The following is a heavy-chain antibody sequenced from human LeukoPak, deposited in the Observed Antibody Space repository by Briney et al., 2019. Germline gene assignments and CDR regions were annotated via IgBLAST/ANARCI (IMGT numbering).Heavy chain of an antibody. CDR1: GGSISSGGYY. CDR3: ARGDIVVLPAGIPHNWFDP. CDR2: IYYSGST. V-gene: IGHV4-31*03. J-gene: IGHJ5*02. D-gene: IGHD2-2*02. Sequence: PSETLSLTCTVSGGSISSGGYYWSWIRQHPGKGLEWIGYIYYSGSTYYNPSLKSRVTISVDTSKNQFSLKLSSVTAADTAVYYCARGDIVVLPAGIPHNWFDPWGQGTLVTVSS.